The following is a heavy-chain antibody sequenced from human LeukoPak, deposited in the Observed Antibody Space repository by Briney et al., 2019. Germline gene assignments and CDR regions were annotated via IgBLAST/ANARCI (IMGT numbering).Heavy chain of an antibody. CDR3: AKGHGVWLRWMDYFDY. V-gene: IGHV3-33*06. D-gene: IGHD5-12*01. Sequence: GRSLRLSCAASRFTFSSYGMHWVRQAPGKGLEWVAVIWYDGSNKYYADSVKGRFTISRDNSKNTLYLQMNSLRAEDTAVYYCAKGHGVWLRWMDYFDYWGQGTLVTVPS. J-gene: IGHJ4*02. CDR2: IWYDGSNK. CDR1: RFTFSSYG.